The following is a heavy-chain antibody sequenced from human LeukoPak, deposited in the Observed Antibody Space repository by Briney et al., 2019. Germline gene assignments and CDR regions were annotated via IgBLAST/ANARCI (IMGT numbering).Heavy chain of an antibody. CDR2: IKLDGSEK. J-gene: IGHJ5*02. D-gene: IGHD3-9*01. Sequence: PGGSLRLSCAASGFSLSTYWMSWVRQAPGKGLEWVANIKLDGSEKYYVDFVKGRFTISRDNARNSLYLQMNSLRAEDTAVYHCVQGGRYHYGSWGQGTLVTVSS. V-gene: IGHV3-7*01. CDR1: GFSLSTYW. CDR3: VQGGRYHYGS.